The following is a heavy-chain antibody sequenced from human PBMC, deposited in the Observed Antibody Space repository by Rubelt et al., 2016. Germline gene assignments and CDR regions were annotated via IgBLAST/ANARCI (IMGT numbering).Heavy chain of an antibody. D-gene: IGHD6-19*01. CDR1: EFSFSSYS. V-gene: IGHV3-21*01. J-gene: IGHJ5*02. CDR2: ISSSSSYI. CDR3: ASRSSGANSAFDR. Sequence: EVQLVESGGTLVKPGGSLRLSCAASEFSFSSYSMKWVRQAPGKGLEWVSSISSSSSYIYYADSVKGRFTISSDNAKNSLYLQMNSLRVEDTAVYHGASRSSGANSAFDRWGQGTQVTVSS.